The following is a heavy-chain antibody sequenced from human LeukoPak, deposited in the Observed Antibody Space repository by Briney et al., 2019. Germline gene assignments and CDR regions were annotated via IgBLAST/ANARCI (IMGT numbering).Heavy chain of an antibody. Sequence: SETLSLTCAVYGGSFSGYYWSWSRQPPGKGLEWIGYIYYGGSTYYNPSLKSRVTISVDTSNNQFSLRLSSVTAADTAVYYCARAVYFVSGTYDRVHFDFWGQGTLVAVSS. V-gene: IGHV4-34*09. D-gene: IGHD3-10*01. J-gene: IGHJ4*02. CDR2: IYYGGST. CDR3: ARAVYFVSGTYDRVHFDF. CDR1: GGSFSGYY.